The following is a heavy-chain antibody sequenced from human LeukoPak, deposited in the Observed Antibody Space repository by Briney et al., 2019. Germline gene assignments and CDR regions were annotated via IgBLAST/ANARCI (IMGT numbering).Heavy chain of an antibody. D-gene: IGHD3-10*01. V-gene: IGHV3-53*01. CDR1: GFTVSSNY. CDR3: ARDRAPPTSWYFDV. CDR2: IYSGGTT. Sequence: GRSLRLSRAASGFTVSSNYISWVRQAPGKGLEWVSVIYSGGTTYYADSVKGRFTISRDNSKNTLYLQMNSLRAEDTAVYYCARDRAPPTSWYFDVWGRGTLVTVSS. J-gene: IGHJ2*01.